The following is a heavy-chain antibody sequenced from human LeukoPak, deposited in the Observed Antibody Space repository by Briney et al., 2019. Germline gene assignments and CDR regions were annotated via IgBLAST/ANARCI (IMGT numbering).Heavy chain of an antibody. Sequence: ASVKVSCKASGYTFTSYGISWVRQAPEQGLEWMGWISAYNGNTNYAQKLQGRVTMTTDTSTSTAYMELRSLRSDDTAVYYCARDGYYDSSGHFDYWGQGTLVTVSS. CDR2: ISAYNGNT. CDR3: ARDGYYDSSGHFDY. V-gene: IGHV1-18*01. D-gene: IGHD3-22*01. J-gene: IGHJ4*02. CDR1: GYTFTSYG.